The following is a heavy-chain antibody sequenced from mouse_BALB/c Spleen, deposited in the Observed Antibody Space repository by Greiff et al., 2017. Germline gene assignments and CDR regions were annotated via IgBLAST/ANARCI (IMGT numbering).Heavy chain of an antibody. CDR2: IYPGNVNT. CDR3: ARSDGYHPRFAY. D-gene: IGHD2-3*01. CDR1: GYTFTSYY. Sequence: VQLQQSGPELVKPGASVRISCKASGYTFTSYYIHWVKQRPGQGLEWIGWIYPGNVNTKYNEKFKGKATLTADKSSSTAYMQLSSLTSEDSAVYFCARSDGYHPRFAYWGQGTLVTVSA. J-gene: IGHJ3*01. V-gene: IGHV1S56*01.